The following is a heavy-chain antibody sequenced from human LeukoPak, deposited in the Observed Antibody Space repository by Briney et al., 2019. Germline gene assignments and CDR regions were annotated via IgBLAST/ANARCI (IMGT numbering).Heavy chain of an antibody. Sequence: GRSLRLSCAASGFTFSSYGMHWVRQAPGQGLEWMGIINPSGGSTSYAQKFQGRVTMTRDTSTSTVYMELSSLRSEDTAVYYCARMNTDILTGFDYWGQGTLVTVSS. CDR3: ARMNTDILTGFDY. V-gene: IGHV1-46*01. CDR1: GFTFSSYG. D-gene: IGHD3-9*01. J-gene: IGHJ4*02. CDR2: INPSGGST.